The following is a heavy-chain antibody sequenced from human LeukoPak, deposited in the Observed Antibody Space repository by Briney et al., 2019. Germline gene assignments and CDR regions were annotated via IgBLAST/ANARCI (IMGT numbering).Heavy chain of an antibody. CDR3: ASSYDFWSGYYPFDY. V-gene: IGHV3-30-3*01. Sequence: GGSLRLSCAASGITFINHAMDWVRQAPGKGLEWVAVISYDGSNIHYADSVKGRFTISRDNAKNSLYLQMNSLRAEDTAVYYCASSYDFWSGYYPFDYWGQGTLVTVSS. CDR2: ISYDGSNI. CDR1: GITFINHA. J-gene: IGHJ4*02. D-gene: IGHD3-3*01.